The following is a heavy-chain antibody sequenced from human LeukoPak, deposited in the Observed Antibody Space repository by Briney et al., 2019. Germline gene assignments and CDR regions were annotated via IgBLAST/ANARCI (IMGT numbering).Heavy chain of an antibody. Sequence: SETLSLTCAVYGGSFSGYYWSWIRQPPGKGLEWIGEINHSGSTNYNPSLKSRVTISVDTSKNQFSLKLSSVTAADTAVYYCARKMYSSSGGFDYRGQGTLVTVSS. J-gene: IGHJ4*02. V-gene: IGHV4-34*01. CDR3: ARKMYSSSGGFDY. D-gene: IGHD6-13*01. CDR2: INHSGST. CDR1: GGSFSGYY.